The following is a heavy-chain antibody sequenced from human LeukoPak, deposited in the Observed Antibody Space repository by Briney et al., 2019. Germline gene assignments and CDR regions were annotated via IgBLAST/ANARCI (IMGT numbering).Heavy chain of an antibody. Sequence: SGGSLRLSCEASGFTFSSYTMSWVRQPPGKGLEWVSGISDSGGSTYYADSVKGRFTISRDSSKNTLYLQMNSLRAEDTAVYYCAKSYRIVTTGTIVYFDYWGQGTLVTVSA. CDR1: GFTFSSYT. V-gene: IGHV3-23*01. J-gene: IGHJ4*02. CDR2: ISDSGGST. D-gene: IGHD1-7*01. CDR3: AKSYRIVTTGTIVYFDY.